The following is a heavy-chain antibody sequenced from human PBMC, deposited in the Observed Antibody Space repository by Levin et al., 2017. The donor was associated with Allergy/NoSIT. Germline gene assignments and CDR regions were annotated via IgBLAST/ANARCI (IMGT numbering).Heavy chain of an antibody. CDR2: IDRDGSAK. D-gene: IGHD1-14*01. Sequence: PGESLKISCVASGFTFSSRWMSWVRQAPGKGLEWVANIDRDGSAKFYVDSVKGRFTISRDNAKNSQYLQMNSLRAEDTAVYYCARDNQWALDYWGQGALVTVSS. CDR3: ARDNQWALDY. V-gene: IGHV3-7*01. J-gene: IGHJ4*02. CDR1: GFTFSSRW.